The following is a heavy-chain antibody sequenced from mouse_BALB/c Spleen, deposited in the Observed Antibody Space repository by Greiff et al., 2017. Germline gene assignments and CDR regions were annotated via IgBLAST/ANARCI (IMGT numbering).Heavy chain of an antibody. Sequence: VQLQQSGAELVKPGASVKLSCTASGFNIKDTYMHWVKQRPEQGLEWIGRIDPANGNTKYDPKFQGKATITADTSSNTAYLQLSSLTSEDTAVYYCARGSYYGSTLFADWGQGTLVTVSA. CDR3: ARGSYYGSTLFAD. CDR2: IDPANGNT. V-gene: IGHV14-3*02. J-gene: IGHJ3*01. CDR1: GFNIKDTY. D-gene: IGHD1-1*01.